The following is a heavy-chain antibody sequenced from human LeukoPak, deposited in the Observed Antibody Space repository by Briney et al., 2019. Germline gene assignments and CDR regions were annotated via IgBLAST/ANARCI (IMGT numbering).Heavy chain of an antibody. V-gene: IGHV3-23*01. CDR2: ISGSGVST. CDR1: GFTFSSYA. CDR3: ARDHLGDSYSDY. J-gene: IGHJ4*02. D-gene: IGHD3-10*01. Sequence: GESLRLSCAPSGFTFSSYAMSWVRQAPGKGLEWVSVISGSGVSTYYGDSVKGRFTISRDNSKNTLHLQMNSLRAEDTAVYYCARDHLGDSYSDYWGQGTLVTVSS.